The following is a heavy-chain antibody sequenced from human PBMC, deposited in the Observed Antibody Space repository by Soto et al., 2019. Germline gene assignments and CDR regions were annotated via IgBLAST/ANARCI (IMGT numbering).Heavy chain of an antibody. Sequence: PGGSLRLSCAASGFTFSNTWMNWVRQAPGKGLEWVGRIKTKTDGGTTEYAAPVKGRFTISRDDSADTLYLVMNSLKTEDTAVYYCATRGPHSWTNFDHWGQGTLVTVSS. V-gene: IGHV3-15*07. CDR3: ATRGPHSWTNFDH. J-gene: IGHJ4*02. CDR1: GFTFSNTW. CDR2: IKTKTDGGTT. D-gene: IGHD6-13*01.